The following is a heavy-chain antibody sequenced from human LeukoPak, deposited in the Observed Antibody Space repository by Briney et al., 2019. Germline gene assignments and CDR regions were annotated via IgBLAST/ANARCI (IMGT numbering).Heavy chain of an antibody. D-gene: IGHD3-22*01. Sequence: PSETLSITCAVYGGSFSGYYWSWIRQPPGKGLEWIGEINHSGSTNYNPSLKSRVTISVDTSKNQFSLKLSSVTAADTAVYYCASALSSGYYPTGYWGQGTLVTVSS. J-gene: IGHJ4*02. CDR2: INHSGST. CDR1: GGSFSGYY. V-gene: IGHV4-34*01. CDR3: ASALSSGYYPTGY.